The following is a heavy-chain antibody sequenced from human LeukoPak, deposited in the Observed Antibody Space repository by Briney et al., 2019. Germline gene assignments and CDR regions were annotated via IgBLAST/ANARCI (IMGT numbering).Heavy chain of an antibody. D-gene: IGHD4-17*01. CDR1: GSTFSDYS. J-gene: IGHJ6*03. Sequence: GVSLRLSGAASGSTFSDYSREWVGHAPGKGWEGWSSTSGRSSYMHQVASVQGRFTIARDNAKDSLYLQMNSLSAEDTAVYYCARLPTNTTGYMDVWGKGTTVTVSS. CDR3: ARLPTNTTGYMDV. V-gene: IGHV3-21*01. CDR2: TSGRSSYM.